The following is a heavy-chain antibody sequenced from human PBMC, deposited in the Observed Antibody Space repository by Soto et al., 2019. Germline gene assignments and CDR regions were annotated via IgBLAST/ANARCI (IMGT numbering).Heavy chain of an antibody. CDR2: ISGSGGST. Sequence: GGSLRLSCAASGFTFSSYAMSWVRQAPGKGLEWVSAISGSGGSTYYADSVKGRFTISRDNSKNTLYLQMNSLRAEDTAVYYCAKDLFLPYVWGRYRSCYWGQGSLVTVSS. J-gene: IGHJ4*02. V-gene: IGHV3-23*01. D-gene: IGHD3-16*02. CDR1: GFTFSSYA. CDR3: AKDLFLPYVWGRYRSCY.